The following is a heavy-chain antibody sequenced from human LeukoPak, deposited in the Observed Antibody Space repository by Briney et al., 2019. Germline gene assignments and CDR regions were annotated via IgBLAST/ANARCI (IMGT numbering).Heavy chain of an antibody. CDR3: ASTYYYDSSGLNAFDI. V-gene: IGHV3-23*01. D-gene: IGHD3-22*01. CDR1: GFTFSSYA. J-gene: IGHJ3*02. Sequence: GGSLRLSCPASGFTFSSYAMSWVRQAPGKGLEWVSAISGSGGSTYYADSVKGRFTISRDNSKNTLYLQMNSLRAEDTAVYYCASTYYYDSSGLNAFDIWGQGTMVTVSS. CDR2: ISGSGGST.